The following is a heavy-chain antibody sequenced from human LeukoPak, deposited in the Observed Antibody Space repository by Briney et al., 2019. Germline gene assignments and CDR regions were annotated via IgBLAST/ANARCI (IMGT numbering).Heavy chain of an antibody. CDR1: GFTFSSYT. V-gene: IGHV3-21*01. CDR2: ISSSGDYI. J-gene: IGHJ4*02. CDR3: ARGTMVTVNFDY. Sequence: NPGGSLRLSCAASGFTFSSYTLNWVRQAPGKGLEWVSSISSSGDYIYYADSTKGRFTISRDNAKNSLYLQMNSLRAEDTAVYYCARGTMVTVNFDYWGQGTLVTVSS. D-gene: IGHD4-11*01.